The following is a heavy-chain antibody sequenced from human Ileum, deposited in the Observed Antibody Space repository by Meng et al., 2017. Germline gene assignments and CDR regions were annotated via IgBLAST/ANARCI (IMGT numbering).Heavy chain of an antibody. CDR3: ARGWYSSGFHS. J-gene: IGHJ4*02. Sequence: QVQVQKSGPGLVKPSQTLALTFAISGDSVSSDSGAWNWIRQSPSRGFEWLGRTFYRSKWNDDFAESVKSRITITTDTSKNQFSLQLNSVTPEDTAVYYCARGWYSSGFHSWGQGTLVTVSS. V-gene: IGHV6-1*01. D-gene: IGHD6-19*01. CDR1: GDSVSSDSGA. CDR2: TFYRSKWND.